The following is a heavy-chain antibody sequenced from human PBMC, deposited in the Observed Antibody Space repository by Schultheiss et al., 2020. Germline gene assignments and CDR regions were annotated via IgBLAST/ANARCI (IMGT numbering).Heavy chain of an antibody. J-gene: IGHJ6*02. CDR2: ISGSGDNT. CDR3: AREGGRSGYGMDV. V-gene: IGHV3-23*01. D-gene: IGHD1-26*01. Sequence: GGSLRLSCAASGFTFSSYDMHWVRQATGRGLEWVSGISGSGDNTYYADSVKGRFTISRDNSKNTLYLQMNSLRAEDTAVYYCAREGGRSGYGMDVWGQGTTVTVSS. CDR1: GFTFSSYD.